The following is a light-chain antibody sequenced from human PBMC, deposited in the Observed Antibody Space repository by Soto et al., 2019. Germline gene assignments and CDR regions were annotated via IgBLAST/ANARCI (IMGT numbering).Light chain of an antibody. CDR3: AAWDDSLSGVV. J-gene: IGLJ2*01. CDR2: RNN. CDR1: SSNIGSNY. Sequence: VVTKPPSASGTPGQRVTISCSGSSSNIGSNYVYWYQQLPGTAPKLLIYRNNQRPSGVPDRFSGSKSGTSASLAISGLRSEDEADYYCAAWDDSLSGVVFGGGTKLTVL. V-gene: IGLV1-47*01.